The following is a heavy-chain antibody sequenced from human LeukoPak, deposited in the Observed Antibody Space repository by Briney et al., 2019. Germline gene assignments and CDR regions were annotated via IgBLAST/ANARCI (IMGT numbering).Heavy chain of an antibody. J-gene: IGHJ5*02. Sequence: SETLSLTCTVSGGSISSSSYYWGWIRQPPGKGLEWIGSIYYSGSTYYNPSLKSRVTISVDTSKNQFSLKLSSVTAADTAVYYCARGRYYYDILEPWGQGTLVTVSS. V-gene: IGHV4-39*07. CDR3: ARGRYYYDILEP. CDR1: GGSISSSSYY. CDR2: IYYSGST. D-gene: IGHD3-22*01.